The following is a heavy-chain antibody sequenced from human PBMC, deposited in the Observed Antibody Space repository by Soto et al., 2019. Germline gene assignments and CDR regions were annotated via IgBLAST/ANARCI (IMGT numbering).Heavy chain of an antibody. CDR3: ARHGVPAASRAYYFDY. V-gene: IGHV3-23*01. J-gene: IGHJ4*02. CDR1: GFTFSSYA. D-gene: IGHD2-2*01. CDR2: ISGSGATT. Sequence: EVQLLESGGGLVQPGGSLRLSCAASGFTFSSYAMGWVRQAPGKGLEWVSTISGSGATTYYADSVKGRFTISRDNSRNTVFLQMYSLRNEETAVYYCARHGVPAASRAYYFDYWGQGTLVTVSS.